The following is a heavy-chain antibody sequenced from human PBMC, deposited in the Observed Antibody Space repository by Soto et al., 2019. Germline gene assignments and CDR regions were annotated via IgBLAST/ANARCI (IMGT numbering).Heavy chain of an antibody. V-gene: IGHV3-30-3*01. D-gene: IGHD5-12*01. J-gene: IGHJ4*02. Sequence: QVQLVESGGGVVQPGRSLRLSCAASGFTFSSYAMHWVRQAPGKGLEWVAVISYDGSNKYYADSVKGRFTISRDNSKNSLYLQMHSLRAEDTAVYYCARGSERWLQEPIDYWGQGTLVTVSS. CDR2: ISYDGSNK. CDR3: ARGSERWLQEPIDY. CDR1: GFTFSSYA.